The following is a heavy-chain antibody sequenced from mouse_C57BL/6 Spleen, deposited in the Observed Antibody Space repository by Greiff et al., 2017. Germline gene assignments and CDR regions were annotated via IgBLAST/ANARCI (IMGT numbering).Heavy chain of an antibody. CDR1: GYTFTDYY. D-gene: IGHD6-5*01. CDR2: INPNNGGT. V-gene: IGHV1-26*01. J-gene: IGHJ2*01. CDR3: ARGFPYAGFDY. Sequence: EVQLQQSGPELVKPGASVKISCKASGYTFTDYYMNWVKQSHGKSLEWIGDINPNNGGTSYNQKFKGKATLTVDKSSSTAYMELRSLTSEDSAVYYCARGFPYAGFDYWGQGTTLTVSS.